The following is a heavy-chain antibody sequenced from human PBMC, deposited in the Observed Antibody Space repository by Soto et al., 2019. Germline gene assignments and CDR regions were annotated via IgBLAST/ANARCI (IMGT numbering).Heavy chain of an antibody. D-gene: IGHD6-19*01. CDR3: ARRGDSSGWYRAFDI. Sequence: GESLKISCKGSGYSFTSYWIGWVRQMPGKGLEWMGIIYPGDSDTRYSPSFQGQATISADKSISTAYLQWSSLKASDTAMYYCARRGDSSGWYRAFDIWGQGTMVTVSS. CDR2: IYPGDSDT. CDR1: GYSFTSYW. V-gene: IGHV5-51*01. J-gene: IGHJ3*02.